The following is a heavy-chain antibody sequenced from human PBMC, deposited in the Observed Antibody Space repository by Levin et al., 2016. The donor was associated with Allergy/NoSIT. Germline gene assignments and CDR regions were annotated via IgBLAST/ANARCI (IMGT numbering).Heavy chain of an antibody. CDR2: IWYDGSSK. CDR1: GFTFSSYG. Sequence: GESLKISCAASGFTFSSYGMHWVRQAPGTGLEWVAVIWYDGSSKYYADSVKGRFTISRDNSKNTLYLQMNSLRAEDAAVYYCARDLNFLGYSSSSFDYWGQGTLVTVSS. J-gene: IGHJ4*02. CDR3: ARDLNFLGYSSSSFDY. D-gene: IGHD6-13*01. V-gene: IGHV3-33*01.